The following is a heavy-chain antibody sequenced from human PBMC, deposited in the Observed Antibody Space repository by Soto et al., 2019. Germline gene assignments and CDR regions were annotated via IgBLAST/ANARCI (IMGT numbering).Heavy chain of an antibody. D-gene: IGHD4-17*01. Sequence: PSQTLSLTCVISGDSVSSNSAAWNWIRQSPSIGLECVGSKYYRSKWCNDYAVSLKSRISINPDTSGNQFSLQLNSVTPEDTAVYLCARDRYGHPYFDXWGQGTLVTASX. CDR2: KYYRSKWCN. V-gene: IGHV6-1*01. J-gene: IGHJ4*02. CDR3: ARDRYGHPYFDX. CDR1: GDSVSSNSAA.